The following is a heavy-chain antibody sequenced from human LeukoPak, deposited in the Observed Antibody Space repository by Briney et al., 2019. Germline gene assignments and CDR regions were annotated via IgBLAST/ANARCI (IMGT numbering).Heavy chain of an antibody. D-gene: IGHD6-25*01. J-gene: IGHJ4*02. CDR3: ARVGQYSSGY. V-gene: IGHV4-59*01. Sequence: PSETLSLTCTVSGGSTSSYYWSWIRQPPGKGLGWIGYIYYSGSTKYNPSLKSRVSISVDTSKNQFSLKLSSVTAADTAVYYCARVGQYSSGYWGQGTLVTVSS. CDR1: GGSTSSYY. CDR2: IYYSGST.